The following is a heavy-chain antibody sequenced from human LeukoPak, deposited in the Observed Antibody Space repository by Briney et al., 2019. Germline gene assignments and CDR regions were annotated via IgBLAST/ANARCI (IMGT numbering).Heavy chain of an antibody. CDR1: GYTFTSYA. CDR2: INAGNGNT. J-gene: IGHJ6*04. V-gene: IGHV1-3*01. Sequence: APVKVSCKASGYTFTSYAMHWVRQAPGQRLEWMGWINAGNGNTKYSQKFQGRVTITRDTSASTAYMELSSLRSEDTAVYYCARDGSGSYYNTSYYYYGMDVWGKGTTVTVSS. CDR3: ARDGSGSYYNTSYYYYGMDV. D-gene: IGHD3-10*01.